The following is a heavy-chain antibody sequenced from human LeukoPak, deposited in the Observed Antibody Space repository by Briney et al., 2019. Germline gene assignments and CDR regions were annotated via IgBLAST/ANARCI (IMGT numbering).Heavy chain of an antibody. CDR2: ISYDGDRK. CDR3: ARDITMVRGVTDY. Sequence: GGSLRLSCAASGFTFSSYGMHWVRQAPGKGLEWVAVISYDGDRKYHAESVKGRFTISRDNSKNTLYLQMNSLTVEDTAVYYCARDITMVRGVTDYWGEGTLVTVSS. D-gene: IGHD3-10*01. J-gene: IGHJ4*02. CDR1: GFTFSSYG. V-gene: IGHV3-30*03.